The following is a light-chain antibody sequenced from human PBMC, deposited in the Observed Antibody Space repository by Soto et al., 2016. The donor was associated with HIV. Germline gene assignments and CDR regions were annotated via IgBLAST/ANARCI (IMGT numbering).Light chain of an antibody. CDR2: DDS. CDR3: QVWDSSSDEYV. J-gene: IGLJ1*01. Sequence: SYELTQPPSVSVAPGKTASISCGGNNIGSKNVHWYQQKPGQAPVLVVYDDSDRPSGIPERFSGSNSGNTATLTISRVEAGDGADYYCQVWDSSSDEYVFGAGTKVSVL. CDR1: NIGSKN. V-gene: IGLV3-21*01.